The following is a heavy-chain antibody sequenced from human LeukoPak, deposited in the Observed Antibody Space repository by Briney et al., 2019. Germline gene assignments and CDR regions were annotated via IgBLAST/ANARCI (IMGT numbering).Heavy chain of an antibody. CDR1: GYTFTSYG. CDR3: ARRLRSNWFDP. CDR2: ISAYNGNT. V-gene: IGHV1-18*01. J-gene: IGHJ5*02. D-gene: IGHD4-17*01. Sequence: ASVKVSCKASGYTFTSYGISWVRQAPGQGLEWMGWISAYNGNTNYAQKFQGRVTMTRDTSTSTVYMELSSLRSEDTAVYYCARRLRSNWFDPWGQGTLVTVSS.